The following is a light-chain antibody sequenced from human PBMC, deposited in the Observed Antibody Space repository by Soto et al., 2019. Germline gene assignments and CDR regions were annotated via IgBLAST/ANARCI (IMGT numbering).Light chain of an antibody. CDR2: GTS. J-gene: IGKJ3*01. CDR1: QTVTSN. Sequence: EIVLTQSPCTLSLSPGERATLSCMASQTVTSNSLAWYQQKPGQAPRLLIHGTSTRATGVPARFSGSGSGTESTLIISSLQSEDFAVYYCQQYNYWPPSFGPGTKVDIK. V-gene: IGKV3-15*01. CDR3: QQYNYWPPS.